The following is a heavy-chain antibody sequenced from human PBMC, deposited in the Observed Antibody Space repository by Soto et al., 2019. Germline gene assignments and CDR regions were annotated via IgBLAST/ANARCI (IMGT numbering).Heavy chain of an antibody. Sequence: SGPTLVNPTQTLTLTCTFSGFSLSTSGMCVSWIRQPPGKALEWLARIDWDDDKYYSTSLKTRLTISKDTSKNQVVLTMTNMDPVDTATYFCARSIGYCSGGSCYYFDYWGQGTLVTVSS. CDR2: IDWDDDK. D-gene: IGHD2-15*01. V-gene: IGHV2-70*11. CDR1: GFSLSTSGMC. J-gene: IGHJ4*02. CDR3: ARSIGYCSGGSCYYFDY.